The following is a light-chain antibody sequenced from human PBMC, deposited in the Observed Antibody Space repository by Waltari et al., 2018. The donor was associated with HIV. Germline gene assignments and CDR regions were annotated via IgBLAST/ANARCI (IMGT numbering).Light chain of an antibody. J-gene: IGLJ2*01. CDR2: ENN. V-gene: IGLV1-51*02. CDR3: GTWDSSLSAGGV. Sequence: QSVLTQPPSVSAAPGETVTISCPGSSSHIGKNYVSWYQQLPGTAPKLLIYENNKRPSGIPDRFPGSKSGTSATLGITGLQTGDEADYYCGTWDSSLSAGGVFGGGTKLTVL. CDR1: SSHIGKNY.